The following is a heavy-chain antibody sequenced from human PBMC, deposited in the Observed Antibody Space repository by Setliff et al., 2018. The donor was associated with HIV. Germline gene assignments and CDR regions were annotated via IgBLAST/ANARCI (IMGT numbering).Heavy chain of an antibody. CDR2: ISAYNGNT. J-gene: IGHJ3*02. CDR1: GYTFTNYG. V-gene: IGHV1-18*01. CDR3: ARGGGGYYYVGAVDI. D-gene: IGHD3-22*01. Sequence: ASVKVSCKASGYTFTNYGISWVRQAPGQGLEWMGWISAYNGNTNYAQKLQDRVTMTTDTSTSTAYMELRSLRSEDTAVYYCARGGGGYYYVGAVDIWGQGTVVTVSS.